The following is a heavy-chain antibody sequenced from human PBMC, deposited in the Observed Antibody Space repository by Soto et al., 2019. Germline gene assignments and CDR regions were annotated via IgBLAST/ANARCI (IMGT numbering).Heavy chain of an antibody. CDR1: GFTFSSYA. Sequence: LRLSCAASGFTFSSYAMSWVRQAPGKGLEWVSAISGSGGSTYYADSVKGRFTISRDNSKNTLYLQMNSLRAEDTAVYYCANPVEPAAGRDYWGQGTLVTVSS. D-gene: IGHD6-13*01. V-gene: IGHV3-23*01. J-gene: IGHJ4*02. CDR2: ISGSGGST. CDR3: ANPVEPAAGRDY.